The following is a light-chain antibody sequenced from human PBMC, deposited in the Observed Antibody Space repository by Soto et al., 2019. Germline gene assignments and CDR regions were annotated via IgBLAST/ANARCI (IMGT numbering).Light chain of an antibody. CDR3: MQALQTIT. CDR2: LGS. Sequence: IVITQSPLSLPVNPGEPASISCRSSQSLLHSNGYNYLDWYLQKPGQPPQLLIYLGSTRASGVPDRFSGSGSGTDFTLKISRVEAEDVGVYYCMQALQTITFGQGTRLEIK. V-gene: IGKV2-28*01. CDR1: QSLLHSNGYNY. J-gene: IGKJ5*01.